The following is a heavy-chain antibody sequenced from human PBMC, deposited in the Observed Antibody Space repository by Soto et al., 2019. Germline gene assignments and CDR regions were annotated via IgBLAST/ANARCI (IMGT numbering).Heavy chain of an antibody. D-gene: IGHD4-17*01. CDR1: GFTFSSYA. CDR3: ARTYGDLNYYYYGMDV. Sequence: GGSLRLSCAASGFTFSSYAMHWARQAPGKGLEWVAVISYDGSNKYYADSVKGRFTISRDNSKNTLYLQMNSLRAEDTAVYYCARTYGDLNYYYYGMDVWGQGTTVTVSS. J-gene: IGHJ6*02. CDR2: ISYDGSNK. V-gene: IGHV3-30-3*01.